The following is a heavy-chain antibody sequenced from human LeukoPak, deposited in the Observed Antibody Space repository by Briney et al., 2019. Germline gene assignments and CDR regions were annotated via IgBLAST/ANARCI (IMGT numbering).Heavy chain of an antibody. V-gene: IGHV3-23*01. CDR2: ISGSGGSI. CDR3: AKYGEQWQLGFAFDI. Sequence: GGSLRLSCAASGFTFSSYAMTWVRQAPGKGLEWVSAISGSGGSISYADSVKGRFTISRDNSKNTLYLQMNSLRAEDTAVYYCAKYGEQWQLGFAFDIWGQGTMVTVSS. D-gene: IGHD6-19*01. J-gene: IGHJ3*02. CDR1: GFTFSSYA.